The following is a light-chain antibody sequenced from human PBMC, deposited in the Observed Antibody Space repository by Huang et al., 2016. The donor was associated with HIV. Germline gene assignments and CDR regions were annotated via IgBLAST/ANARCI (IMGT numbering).Light chain of an antibody. CDR1: QGVTNG. CDR3: PQTKTSPYT. J-gene: IGKJ2*01. CDR2: GAS. V-gene: IGKV1-12*01. Sequence: EIQLTQAPFFVSASVVDRVTITCRATQGVTNGLAWYQQKPGEAPNLLIHGASSLQSGVPARFSGSGSGTDFTLTINDVQPEDFATSYCPQTKTSPYTFGQGTKLDI.